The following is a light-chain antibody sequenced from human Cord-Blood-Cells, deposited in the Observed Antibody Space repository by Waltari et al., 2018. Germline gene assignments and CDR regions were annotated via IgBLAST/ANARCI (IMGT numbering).Light chain of an antibody. V-gene: IGLV2-23*03. CDR3: CSYAGSSTFVV. CDR1: SSDVGSYNL. J-gene: IGLJ2*01. CDR2: AGS. Sequence: QSALTQPASVSGSPVQSFTISCTGTSSDVGSYNLVSWYQQHPGKAPKLMLYAGSKRPSGVSNRFSGSKSGNTASLTISGLQAEDEADYYCCSYAGSSTFVVFGGGTKLTVL.